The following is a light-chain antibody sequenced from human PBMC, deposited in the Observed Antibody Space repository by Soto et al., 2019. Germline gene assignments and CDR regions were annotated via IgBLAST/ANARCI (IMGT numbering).Light chain of an antibody. CDR1: QRISIW. CDR3: LHYHSFPCT. Sequence: DIQMTQSPSTLSASVGDRVTITCRASQRISIWLAWYRQKPGKAPNLLIYKASSLQSGVPSRFSASGSETEFNLTISSLQPDDFATYYCLHYHSFPCTFGQGTKVDIE. V-gene: IGKV1-5*03. J-gene: IGKJ1*01. CDR2: KAS.